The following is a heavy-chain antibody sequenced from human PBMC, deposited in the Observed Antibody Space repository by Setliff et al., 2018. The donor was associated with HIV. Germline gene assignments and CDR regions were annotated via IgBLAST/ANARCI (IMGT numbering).Heavy chain of an antibody. Sequence: GASLKISCKASGYRFSSNWIGWVRQMPGKGLEWMGIIYPYDSNTRYSPSFQGQVTFSADKSISAVYLQWDSLKASDSAIYYCARAPRSPLRWRDNLLSSSSFFMDVWGKGTTVTVS. CDR3: ARAPRSPLRWRDNLLSSSSFFMDV. CDR2: IYPYDSNT. J-gene: IGHJ6*03. CDR1: GYRFSSNW. V-gene: IGHV5-51*01. D-gene: IGHD2-21*01.